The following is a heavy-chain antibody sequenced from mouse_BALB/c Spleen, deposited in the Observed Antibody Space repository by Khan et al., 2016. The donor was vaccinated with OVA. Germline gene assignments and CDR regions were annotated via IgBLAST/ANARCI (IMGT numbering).Heavy chain of an antibody. J-gene: IGHJ3*01. Sequence: EVELVESGGGLVQPGGSRKLSCEASGFTFSDYGMAWVRQAPGKGPEWVAFISDLAYTIYYADTVTGRFTISRENAKNTLYLEMSSLRSEDTAIXYCARGGGTAPFAYWGLGTLVTVSA. CDR2: ISDLAYTI. CDR3: ARGGGTAPFAY. V-gene: IGHV5-15*02. CDR1: GFTFSDYG. D-gene: IGHD1-2*01.